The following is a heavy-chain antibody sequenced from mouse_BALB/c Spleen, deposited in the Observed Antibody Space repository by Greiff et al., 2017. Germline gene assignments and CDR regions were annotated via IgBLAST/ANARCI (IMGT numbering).Heavy chain of an antibody. CDR2: ISYDGSN. CDR1: GYSITSGYY. D-gene: IGHD1-1*01. J-gene: IGHJ4*01. V-gene: IGHV3-6*02. CDR3: ARYYGSSYAMDD. Sequence: ESGPGLVKPSQSLSLTCSVTGYSITSGYYWNWIRQFPGNKLGWMGYISYDGSNNYNPSLKNRISITRDTSKNQFYLKLNSVTTEDTATYYCARYYGSSYAMDDWGQGTSVTVSS.